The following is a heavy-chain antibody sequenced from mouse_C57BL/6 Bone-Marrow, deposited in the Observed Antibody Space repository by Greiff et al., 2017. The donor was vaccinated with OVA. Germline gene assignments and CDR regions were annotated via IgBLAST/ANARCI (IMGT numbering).Heavy chain of an antibody. J-gene: IGHJ2*01. CDR2: ISNGGGST. CDR1: GFTFSDYY. D-gene: IGHD2-14*01. Sequence: DVKLEESGGGLVQPGGSLKLSCAASGFTFSDYYMYWVRQTPEKRLEWVAYISNGGGSTYYPDTVKGRFTISRDNAKNTLYLQMSRLKSEDTAMYYCARLRYDGYFDYWGQGTTLTVSS. V-gene: IGHV5-12*01. CDR3: ARLRYDGYFDY.